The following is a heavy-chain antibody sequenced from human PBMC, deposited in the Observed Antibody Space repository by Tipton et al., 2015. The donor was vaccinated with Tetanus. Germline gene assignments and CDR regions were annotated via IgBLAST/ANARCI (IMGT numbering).Heavy chain of an antibody. CDR3: ARARFRGHSYTYFDY. Sequence: TLSLTCAVYGGSFSGYYCSWIRQSPGRGLEWIGEIHPSGSTYYNPSFTSRITLSQDTSKNQFSLKLNSVTAADTAVYYCARARFRGHSYTYFDYWGQGTLVTVYS. V-gene: IGHV4-34*01. D-gene: IGHD5-18*01. J-gene: IGHJ4*02. CDR1: GGSFSGYY. CDR2: IHPSGST.